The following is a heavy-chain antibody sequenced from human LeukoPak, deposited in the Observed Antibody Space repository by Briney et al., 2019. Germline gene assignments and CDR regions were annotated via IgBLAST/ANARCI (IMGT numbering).Heavy chain of an antibody. J-gene: IGHJ4*02. Sequence: ASVKVSCKASGYTFTSYGISWVRQAPGQGLEWMGWISAYNGNTNYAQKLQGRVTMTTDISTSTAYMELRSLRSDDTAVYYCARETSAWAGYPLDYWGQGTLVTVSS. V-gene: IGHV1-18*01. CDR1: GYTFTSYG. D-gene: IGHD6-13*01. CDR3: ARETSAWAGYPLDY. CDR2: ISAYNGNT.